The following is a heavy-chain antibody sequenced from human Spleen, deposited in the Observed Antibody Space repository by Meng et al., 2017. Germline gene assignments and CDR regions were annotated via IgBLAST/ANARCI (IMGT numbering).Heavy chain of an antibody. J-gene: IGHJ4*02. V-gene: IGHV3-23*04. CDR1: GFTFRSYA. CDR3: AKVKVGATSDY. CDR2: ISASGDST. D-gene: IGHD1-26*01. Sequence: LVGFGGGLEQPWGSLGLSVAAYGFTFRSYAIGWVRQAPGKGLEWVSAISASGDSTYYADSVKGRFTISRDSSKNTLYLQMNSLRAEDTAIYYCAKVKVGATSDYWGQGTLVTVSS.